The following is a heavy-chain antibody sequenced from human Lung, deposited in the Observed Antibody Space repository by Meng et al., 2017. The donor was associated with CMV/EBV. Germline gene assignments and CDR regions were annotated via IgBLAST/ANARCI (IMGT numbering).Heavy chain of an antibody. CDR1: GYDFTKYW. CDR3: ARVPSPWGDPYCLDY. CDR2: IHPGDSDT. J-gene: IGHJ4*02. D-gene: IGHD3-16*01. Sequence: SXXGSGYDFTKYWIGWVRQMPAKGLEWMGIIHPGDSDTRYSPSFQGQVTISADKSISTAYLQWSSLEASDTAIYYCARVPSPWGDPYCLDYWGQGXLVTVSS. V-gene: IGHV5-51*01.